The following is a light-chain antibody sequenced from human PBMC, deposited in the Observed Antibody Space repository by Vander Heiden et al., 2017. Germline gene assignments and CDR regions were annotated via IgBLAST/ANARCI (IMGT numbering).Light chain of an antibody. J-gene: IGKJ2*01. V-gene: IGKV2-30*01. Sequence: DVVMTQSPLSLPVTLGQPASISCRSAQSLVYSDGNTYLIWLHQRPGQSPRRLISKVSNRDSGVPDRFSGSGSGTDFTLKISRVEAEDVGVYYCRQAEHWPYTFGQGTKLEIK. CDR2: KVS. CDR1: QSLVYSDGNTY. CDR3: RQAEHWPYT.